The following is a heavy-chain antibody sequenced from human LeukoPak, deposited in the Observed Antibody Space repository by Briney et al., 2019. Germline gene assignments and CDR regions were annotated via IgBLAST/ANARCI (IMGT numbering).Heavy chain of an antibody. CDR2: IIPIFGTA. J-gene: IGHJ4*02. Sequence: ASVKVSCKASGGTFSSYAISWVRQAPGQGLEWMGGIIPIFGTANYAQKFQGRVTITADESTSTAYMELSSLRSEDTAVYYCARDWRVVAGTATNDYWGQGTLVTVSS. CDR1: GGTFSSYA. CDR3: ARDWRVVAGTATNDY. V-gene: IGHV1-69*13. D-gene: IGHD6-19*01.